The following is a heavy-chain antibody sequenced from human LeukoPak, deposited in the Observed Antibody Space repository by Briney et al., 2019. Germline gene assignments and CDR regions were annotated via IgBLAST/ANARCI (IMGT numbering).Heavy chain of an antibody. CDR2: IESKTDGGTT. CDR3: LLANYSDNGAEPRDF. CDR1: GFTFTNAW. Sequence: GGSLRLSCAASGFTFTNAWMSWVRQAPGKGLEWIGHIESKTDGGTTEYAAPVRGRFTISRDDSKDTLFLQMDSLKIDDTAVYFCLLANYSDNGAEPRDFWGQGTLVTVSS. V-gene: IGHV3-15*04. J-gene: IGHJ4*02. D-gene: IGHD3-22*01.